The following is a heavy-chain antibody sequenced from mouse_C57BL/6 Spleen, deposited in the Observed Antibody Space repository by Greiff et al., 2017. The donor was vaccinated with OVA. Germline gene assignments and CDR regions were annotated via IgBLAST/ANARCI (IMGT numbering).Heavy chain of an antibody. CDR3: ARYDGSGFAY. V-gene: IGHV7-3*01. Sequence: EVKVVESGGGLVQPGGSLSLSCAASGFTFTDYYMSWVRQPPGKALEWLGFIRNKANGYTTEYSVSVKGRFTISRDNSQNILYLQMNALRAEYSATYYCARYDGSGFAYWGQGTLVTVSA. CDR2: IRNKANGYTT. J-gene: IGHJ3*01. CDR1: GFTFTDYY. D-gene: IGHD1-1*01.